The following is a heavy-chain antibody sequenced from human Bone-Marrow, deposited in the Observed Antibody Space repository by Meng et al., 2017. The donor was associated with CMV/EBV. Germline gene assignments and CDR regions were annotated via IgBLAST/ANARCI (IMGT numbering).Heavy chain of an antibody. CDR3: ARGAVAGTLLLHSFDY. CDR2: IIPIFGTA. CDR1: GGTFSSYA. Sequence: SVKVSCKASGGTFSSYAISWVRQAPGQGLEWMGGIIPIFGTANYAQKFQGRVTITADKSTSTAYMELSSLRSEDTAVYYCARGAVAGTLLLHSFDYWGQGTLVTVSS. V-gene: IGHV1-69*06. J-gene: IGHJ4*02. D-gene: IGHD6-19*01.